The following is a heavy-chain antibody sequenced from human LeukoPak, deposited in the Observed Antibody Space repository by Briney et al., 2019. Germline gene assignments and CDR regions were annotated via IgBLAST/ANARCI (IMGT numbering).Heavy chain of an antibody. Sequence: SETLSLTCAVYGRSFSGYYWSWIRQPPGKGLEWIGEINHSGSTNHNPSLKSRVTISVDTSKNQFYLKLRSVAAADTAVYYCARPRIRSGIVVVPAATGLDGWGQGTTVTVSS. CDR1: GRSFSGYY. CDR3: ARPRIRSGIVVVPAATGLDG. V-gene: IGHV4-34*01. CDR2: INHSGST. D-gene: IGHD2-2*01. J-gene: IGHJ6*02.